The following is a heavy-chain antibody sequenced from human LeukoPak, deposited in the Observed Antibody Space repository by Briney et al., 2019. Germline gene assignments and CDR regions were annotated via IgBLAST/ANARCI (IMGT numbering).Heavy chain of an antibody. Sequence: GGSLRPSCAASGFTFSSYGMHWVRQALGEGLEWVAVTWYDGGNKFYADSVKGRFTVSRDNSRNTLYLQLNSLRVEDTATYYCERVWSISLIDYWGQGTLVTVSS. J-gene: IGHJ4*02. D-gene: IGHD3-3*01. V-gene: IGHV3-33*01. CDR3: ERVWSISLIDY. CDR2: TWYDGGNK. CDR1: GFTFSSYG.